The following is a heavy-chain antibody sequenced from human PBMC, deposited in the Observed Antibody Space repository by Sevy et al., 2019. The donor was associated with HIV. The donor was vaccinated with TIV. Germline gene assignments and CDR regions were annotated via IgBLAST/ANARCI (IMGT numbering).Heavy chain of an antibody. CDR2: IYPGDSDT. CDR1: GYSFTSYW. V-gene: IGHV5-51*01. D-gene: IGHD5-18*01. Sequence: GESLKISCKGSGYSFTSYWIGWVRQMPGKGLEWMGIIYPGDSDTRYSPSFQGQVPLSADKSISTAYLQWSSLKASDTAMYYCARLIQLWSGYFDYWGQGTLVTVSS. J-gene: IGHJ4*02. CDR3: ARLIQLWSGYFDY.